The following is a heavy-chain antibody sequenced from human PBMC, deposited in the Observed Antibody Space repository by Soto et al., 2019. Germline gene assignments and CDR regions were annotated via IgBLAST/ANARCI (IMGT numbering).Heavy chain of an antibody. CDR3: ARRAFASSRSFDI. CDR1: GFTFSSYA. V-gene: IGHV3-23*01. CDR2: ISGSGGST. D-gene: IGHD6-6*01. J-gene: IGHJ3*02. Sequence: GGSLRLSWAASGFTFSSYAMSWVRQAPGKGLEWVSAISGSGGSTYYADSVKGRFTISRDNSKNTLYLQMNSLRAEDTSVYYCARRAFASSRSFDIWGQGTMVTVSS.